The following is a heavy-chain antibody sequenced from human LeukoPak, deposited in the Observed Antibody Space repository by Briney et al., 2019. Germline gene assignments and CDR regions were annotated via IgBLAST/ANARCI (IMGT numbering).Heavy chain of an antibody. V-gene: IGHV4-34*01. J-gene: IGHJ5*02. CDR1: GTSFTGYY. D-gene: IGHD6-19*01. CDR3: ARGSGSYTGAADH. Sequence: SETLSLTCAVHGTSFTGYYWSWIRQPPGKGLEWIGEMNHRGNPYFNPSFKSRVSISLDTSRKQFSLNLTSVTAADTAFYFCARGSGSYTGAADHWGQGTLVTVSS. CDR2: MNHRGNP.